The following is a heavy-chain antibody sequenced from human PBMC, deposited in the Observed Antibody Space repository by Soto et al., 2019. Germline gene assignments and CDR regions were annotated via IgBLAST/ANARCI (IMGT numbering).Heavy chain of an antibody. CDR1: GGTFSSYA. Sequence: GASVKVSCKASGGTFSSYAISWVRQAPGQGLEWMGGIIPIFGTANYAQKFQGRVTITADESTSTAYMELSSLRSEDTAVYYCARGFNDFWSGSHLGYYYGMDVWGQGTTVTVSS. CDR2: IIPIFGTA. J-gene: IGHJ6*02. V-gene: IGHV1-69*13. CDR3: ARGFNDFWSGSHLGYYYGMDV. D-gene: IGHD3-3*01.